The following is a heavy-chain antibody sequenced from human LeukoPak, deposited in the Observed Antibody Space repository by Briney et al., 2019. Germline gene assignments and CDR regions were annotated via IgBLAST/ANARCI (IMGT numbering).Heavy chain of an antibody. CDR3: ARQKYYYDSSGYYHYFDY. Sequence: GESLKISCKGSGYSFTSYWIGWVRQMPGKSLEWMGISYPGDSGTRYSPSFQGQVTISADKSISTAYLQWSSLKASDTAMYYCARQKYYYDSSGYYHYFDYWGQGTLVTVSS. J-gene: IGHJ4*02. CDR2: SYPGDSGT. D-gene: IGHD3-22*01. CDR1: GYSFTSYW. V-gene: IGHV5-51*01.